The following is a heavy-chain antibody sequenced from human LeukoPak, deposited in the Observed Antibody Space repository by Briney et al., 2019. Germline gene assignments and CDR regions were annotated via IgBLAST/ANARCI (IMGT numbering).Heavy chain of an antibody. CDR1: GYTFTDFE. CDR3: ARGLYGGASSDY. Sequence: ASVKVSCKASGYTFTDFEINWVRQAAGQGLEWMGWMNPNSGRSGSAQKFQGRVTITMGTSISTAYMELSSLTSEDTAVYYCARGLYGGASSDYWGQGTLVTVSS. CDR2: MNPNSGRS. J-gene: IGHJ4*02. D-gene: IGHD3-16*01. V-gene: IGHV1-8*02.